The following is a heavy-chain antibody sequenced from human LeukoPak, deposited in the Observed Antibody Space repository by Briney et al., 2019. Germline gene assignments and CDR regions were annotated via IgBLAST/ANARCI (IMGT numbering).Heavy chain of an antibody. CDR1: DFTFSNYV. Sequence: SGGSLRLSCAASDFTFSNYVMSWVRQAPGKGLEWVSTISGSGGSTYYADSVKGRFTISRDNSKNTLYLQMNSLRAEVTAVYYCAKASSSSWYVLGNWGQGTLVTVSS. CDR3: AKASSSSWYVLGN. CDR2: ISGSGGST. J-gene: IGHJ4*02. V-gene: IGHV3-23*01. D-gene: IGHD6-13*01.